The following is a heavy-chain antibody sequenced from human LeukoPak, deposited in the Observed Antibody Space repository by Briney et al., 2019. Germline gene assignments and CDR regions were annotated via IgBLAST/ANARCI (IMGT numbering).Heavy chain of an antibody. Sequence: SQTLSLTCAISGDSVSSNSAAWSWIRQSPSRGLEWLGRTYYRSKWYNDYAVSVKSRITINPDTSKNQFSLQLNSVTPEDTAVYYCARDSRTQYSSSWYRNAFDIWGQGTMVTVSS. CDR2: TYYRSKWYN. CDR1: GDSVSSNSAA. CDR3: ARDSRTQYSSSWYRNAFDI. D-gene: IGHD6-13*01. V-gene: IGHV6-1*01. J-gene: IGHJ3*02.